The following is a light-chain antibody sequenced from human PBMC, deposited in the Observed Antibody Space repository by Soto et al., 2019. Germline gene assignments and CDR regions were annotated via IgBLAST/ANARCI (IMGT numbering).Light chain of an antibody. CDR1: QSVSTY. Sequence: EIVLTQSPATLSLSPGERATLSCRASQSVSTYLSWYQQKPGQAPRLLISDASNRATGIPARFTGSGSGTDFTLTISSLEPEDFAVYYGQQRAIWLWTFGQGTKVEVK. V-gene: IGKV3-11*01. CDR3: QQRAIWLWT. CDR2: DAS. J-gene: IGKJ1*01.